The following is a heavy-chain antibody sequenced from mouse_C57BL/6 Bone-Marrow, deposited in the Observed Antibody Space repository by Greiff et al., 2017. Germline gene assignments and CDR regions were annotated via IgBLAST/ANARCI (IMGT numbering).Heavy chain of an antibody. CDR3: ARQSGGLPYYFDY. V-gene: IGHV5-2*01. CDR1: EYEFPSHD. Sequence: EFQLQQSGGGLVQPGESLKLSCESNEYEFPSHDMSWVRKTPEKRLELVAAINSDGGSTYYPDTMERRFIITRDKSKKTLYLQMSSLRSEDTALYYCARQSGGLPYYFDYWGQGTTLTVSS. CDR2: INSDGGST. J-gene: IGHJ2*01. D-gene: IGHD1-3*01.